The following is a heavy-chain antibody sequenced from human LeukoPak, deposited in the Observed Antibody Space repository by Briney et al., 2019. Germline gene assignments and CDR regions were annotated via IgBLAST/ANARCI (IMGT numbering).Heavy chain of an antibody. Sequence: ASVKVSCKASGYTFSNYNMDWVRQAPGQGLEWVGWINTNTGNPTYAQGFRGRFFFSLDTSVSTAYLQITNLKAEDTAVYYCARDVLVRVATIRWFDPWGQGTLVTVSS. J-gene: IGHJ5*02. CDR1: GYTFSNYN. D-gene: IGHD5-12*01. CDR2: INTNTGNP. CDR3: ARDVLVRVATIRWFDP. V-gene: IGHV7-4-1*02.